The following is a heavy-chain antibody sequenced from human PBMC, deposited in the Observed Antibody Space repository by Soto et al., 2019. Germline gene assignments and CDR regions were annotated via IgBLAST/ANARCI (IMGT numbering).Heavy chain of an antibody. V-gene: IGHV3-23*01. Sequence: PGGSLRLSCAVSGFTFTDHAMTWVRQAPGKGLEWVSTTSNNGDRTFYADSVKGRFTASTDRTNNTLYLQMNSLRADDTAVYFCARPPLYSNGGYFDSWGQGTLVTVSS. J-gene: IGHJ4*02. CDR1: GFTFTDHA. CDR2: TSNNGDRT. D-gene: IGHD6-19*01. CDR3: ARPPLYSNGGYFDS.